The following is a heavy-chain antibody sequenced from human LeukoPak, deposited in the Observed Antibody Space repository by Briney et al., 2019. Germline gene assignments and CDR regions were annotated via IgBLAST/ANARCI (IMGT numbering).Heavy chain of an antibody. J-gene: IGHJ3*02. D-gene: IGHD1-1*01. CDR2: ISYDGSNK. Sequence: PGGSLRLSCAASGFTFSSYAMHWVRQAPGKGLEWVAVISYDGSNKYYADSVKGRFTISRDNSKNTLYLQMNSLRAEDTAVYYCAKVAGPKGGAFDIWGQGTMVTVSS. CDR3: AKVAGPKGGAFDI. V-gene: IGHV3-30-3*01. CDR1: GFTFSSYA.